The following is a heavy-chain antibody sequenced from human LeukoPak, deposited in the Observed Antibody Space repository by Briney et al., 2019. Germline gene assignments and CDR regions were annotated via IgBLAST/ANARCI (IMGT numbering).Heavy chain of an antibody. Sequence: HPGGSLRLSCAASGFSVSDYYMNWVRQAPGKGLEWVSFIYSDGRTYYAVYVQGRFTISRDNSRNTLYLQMNSLRVEDTAVYYCARDDIPVIWGQGTLVTVSS. D-gene: IGHD2-15*01. V-gene: IGHV3-53*01. CDR1: GFSVSDYY. J-gene: IGHJ4*02. CDR3: ARDDIPVI. CDR2: IYSDGRT.